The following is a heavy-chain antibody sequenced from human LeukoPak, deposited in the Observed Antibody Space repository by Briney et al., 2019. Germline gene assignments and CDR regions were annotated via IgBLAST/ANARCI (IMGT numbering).Heavy chain of an antibody. CDR3: AKDRAYSSSWYNY. J-gene: IGHJ4*02. CDR2: ISGSGGNT. Sequence: PGGSLRLSCAPSGFTFSSYAMSWVRHAPERGLEWVSAISGSGGNTYYADSVTGRFTDSRDNSKNTLYLQVNSVRAEDTAVYYCAKDRAYSSSWYNYWGQGTLVTVS. D-gene: IGHD6-13*01. CDR1: GFTFSSYA. V-gene: IGHV3-23*01.